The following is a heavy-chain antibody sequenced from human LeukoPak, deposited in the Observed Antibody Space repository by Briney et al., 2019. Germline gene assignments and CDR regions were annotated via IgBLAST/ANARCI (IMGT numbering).Heavy chain of an antibody. CDR3: AREVRDCSSTSCSPSGFDP. CDR2: IYYSGST. Sequence: PSETLSLTCVVSGGSISSGGYYWSWIRQPPGKGLEWIGYIYYSGSTNYNPSLKSRVTISVDTSKNQFSLKLSSVTAADTAVYYCAREVRDCSSTSCSPSGFDPWGQGTLVTVSS. V-gene: IGHV4-61*08. J-gene: IGHJ5*02. CDR1: GGSISSGGYY. D-gene: IGHD2-2*01.